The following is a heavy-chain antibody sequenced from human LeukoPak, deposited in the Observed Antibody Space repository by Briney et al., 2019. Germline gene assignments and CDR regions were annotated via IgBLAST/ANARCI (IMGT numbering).Heavy chain of an antibody. V-gene: IGHV1-69*06. CDR2: IIPIFGAA. D-gene: IGHD3-10*01. J-gene: IGHJ4*02. CDR1: GGTFSSYA. Sequence: SVKVSCKASGGTFSSYAISWVRQAPGQGLEWMGGIIPIFGAANYAQKFQGRVTITADKSTSTAYMDLSSLRSEDTAVYYCARGFSMVRGVTFDYWGQGTLVTVSS. CDR3: ARGFSMVRGVTFDY.